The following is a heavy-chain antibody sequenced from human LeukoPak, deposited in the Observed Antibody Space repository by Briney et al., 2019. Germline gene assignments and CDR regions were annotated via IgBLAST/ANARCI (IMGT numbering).Heavy chain of an antibody. CDR2: INPSGGST. CDR1: GYTFTSYY. V-gene: IGHV1-46*01. Sequence: AASVKVSCKASGYTFTSYYMHWVRQAPGQGLEWMGIINPSGGSTSYAQKFQGRVTMTRDTSMSTVYMELSSLRSEDTAVYYCASAPSSYYYDSSGPYGYWGQGTLVTVSS. D-gene: IGHD3-22*01. CDR3: ASAPSSYYYDSSGPYGY. J-gene: IGHJ4*02.